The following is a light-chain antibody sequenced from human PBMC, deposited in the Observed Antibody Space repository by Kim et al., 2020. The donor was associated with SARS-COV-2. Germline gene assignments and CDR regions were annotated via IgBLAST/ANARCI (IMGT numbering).Light chain of an antibody. CDR2: VAS. CDR3: QQTYSSPYT. CDR1: QTVDSY. Sequence: DIQMTQSPSSLSASIGDRVTITCRASQTVDSYLNWYQQNPGKAPKLLIYVASSLQTGVPSRFIGSGSGTDFTLTISSLQPEDFATYYCQQTYSSPYTFGQGTKLEI. J-gene: IGKJ2*01. V-gene: IGKV1-39*01.